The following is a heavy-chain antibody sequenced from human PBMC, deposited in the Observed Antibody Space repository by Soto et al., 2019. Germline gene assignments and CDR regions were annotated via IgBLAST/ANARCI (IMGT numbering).Heavy chain of an antibody. D-gene: IGHD5-12*01. CDR2: INTKFGAT. CDR1: GGSFSKKA. CDR3: ARGASSGFEYWYFDL. Sequence: QVQLVQSGAELKKPGSSVKVSCEASGGSFSKKAISRLRQAPGQGLEWMGGINTKFGATNYAPKFQGRITITADESTNTVYMTLSTLTFEDTAVYYCARGASSGFEYWYFDLWGRGTLVSVSS. V-gene: IGHV1-69*01. J-gene: IGHJ2*01.